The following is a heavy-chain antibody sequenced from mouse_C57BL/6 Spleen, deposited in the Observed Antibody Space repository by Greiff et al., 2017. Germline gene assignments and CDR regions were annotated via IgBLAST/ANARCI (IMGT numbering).Heavy chain of an antibody. CDR1: GFTFSSYG. CDR3: ARSYDYDSYFAMDY. J-gene: IGHJ4*01. Sequence: EVKLVESGGDLVKPGGSLKLSCAASGFTFSSYGMSWVRQTPDKRLEWVATISSGGSYTYYPDSVKGRFTISRDNAKNTLYLQTSSLKSEDTAMYYCARSYDYDSYFAMDYWGQGTSVTVSS. CDR2: ISSGGSYT. D-gene: IGHD2-4*01. V-gene: IGHV5-6*01.